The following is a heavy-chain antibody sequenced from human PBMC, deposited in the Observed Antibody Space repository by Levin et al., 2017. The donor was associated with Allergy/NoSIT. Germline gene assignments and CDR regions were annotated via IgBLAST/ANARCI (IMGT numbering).Heavy chain of an antibody. J-gene: IGHJ4*02. Sequence: KVSCKGSGYSFTSYWIGWVRQMPGKGLEWMGIIYPGDSDTRYSPSFQGQVTISADKSISTAYLQWSSLKASDTAMYYCARRGYCGSTSCYSLDYWGQGTLVTVSS. D-gene: IGHD2-2*02. CDR2: IYPGDSDT. CDR3: ARRGYCGSTSCYSLDY. V-gene: IGHV5-51*01. CDR1: GYSFTSYW.